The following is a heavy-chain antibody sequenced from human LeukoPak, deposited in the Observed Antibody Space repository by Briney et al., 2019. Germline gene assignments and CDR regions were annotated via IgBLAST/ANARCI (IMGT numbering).Heavy chain of an antibody. CDR1: GGSISSYY. J-gene: IGHJ5*02. CDR2: INHSGST. CDR3: ASAYSLSWFDP. D-gene: IGHD4-4*01. Sequence: SETLSLTCTVSGGSISSYYWSWIRQPPGKGLEWIGEINHSGSTNYNPSLKSRVTISVDTSKNQFSLKLSSVTAADTAVYHCASAYSLSWFDPWGQGTLVTVSS. V-gene: IGHV4-34*01.